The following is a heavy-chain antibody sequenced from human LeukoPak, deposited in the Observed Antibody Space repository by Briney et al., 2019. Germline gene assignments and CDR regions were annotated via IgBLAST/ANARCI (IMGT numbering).Heavy chain of an antibody. D-gene: IGHD3-22*01. CDR1: GFTFSSYG. CDR3: AKDRGGYYDSSGYLTALDY. Sequence: GTSLRLSCAASGFTFSSYGMHWVRQAPGKGLEWVVLIWYDGSNKYYADSVKGRFTISRDNFKNTLYLQMNSLRAEDTAVYFCAKDRGGYYDSSGYLTALDYWGQGTLVTVSS. J-gene: IGHJ4*02. V-gene: IGHV3-33*06. CDR2: IWYDGSNK.